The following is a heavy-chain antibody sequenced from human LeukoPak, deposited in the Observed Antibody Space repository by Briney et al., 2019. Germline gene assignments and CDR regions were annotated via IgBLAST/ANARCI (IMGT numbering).Heavy chain of an antibody. J-gene: IGHJ4*02. CDR2: ISYDGSSK. CDR3: ARDRYYYDSSGYYGSDY. V-gene: IGHV3-30*04. Sequence: HPGGSLRLSCAASGFTFNNYAIHWVRQAPGKGLDWVAVISYDGSSKYYADSLKGRFTISRDNSKNTLYLQMNSLRAEDTAVYYCARDRYYYDSSGYYGSDYWGQGTLVTVSS. D-gene: IGHD3-22*01. CDR1: GFTFNNYA.